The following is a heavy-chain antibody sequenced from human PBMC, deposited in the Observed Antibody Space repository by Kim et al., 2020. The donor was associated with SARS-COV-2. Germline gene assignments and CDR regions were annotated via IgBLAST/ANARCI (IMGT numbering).Heavy chain of an antibody. Sequence: SRVTISVDTSKNQFSLKLSSVTAADTAVYYCARSGVVAATSGHYYYGMDVWGQGTTVTVSS. J-gene: IGHJ6*02. CDR3: ARSGVVAATSGHYYYGMDV. D-gene: IGHD2-15*01. V-gene: IGHV4-34*01.